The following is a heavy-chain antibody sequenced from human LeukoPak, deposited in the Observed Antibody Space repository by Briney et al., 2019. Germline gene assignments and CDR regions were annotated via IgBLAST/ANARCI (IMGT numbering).Heavy chain of an antibody. CDR3: ARGYYYDSSGFLANDAFDI. V-gene: IGHV1-69*04. CDR2: IIPILGIA. Sequence: SVKVSCKASGGTFSSYAISWVRQAPGQGLEWMGRIIPILGIAYYAQKFQGRVTITADKSTSTAYMELSSLRSEDTAVYYCARGYYYDSSGFLANDAFDIWGQGTMATVSS. CDR1: GGTFSSYA. D-gene: IGHD3-22*01. J-gene: IGHJ3*02.